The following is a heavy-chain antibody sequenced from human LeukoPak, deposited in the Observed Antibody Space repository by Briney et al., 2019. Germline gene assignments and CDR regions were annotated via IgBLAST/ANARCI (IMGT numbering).Heavy chain of an antibody. Sequence: GGSLRLSCAASGFTFSSYAMSWVRQAPGKGLEWVSAISGSGGSTYYADSVKGRFTISRDNSKNTLYLQMNSLRAEDTAVYYCAKDSTYYYGPGSFPYDYWGQGTLVTVSS. D-gene: IGHD3-10*01. CDR2: ISGSGGST. CDR1: GFTFSSYA. CDR3: AKDSTYYYGPGSFPYDY. V-gene: IGHV3-23*01. J-gene: IGHJ4*02.